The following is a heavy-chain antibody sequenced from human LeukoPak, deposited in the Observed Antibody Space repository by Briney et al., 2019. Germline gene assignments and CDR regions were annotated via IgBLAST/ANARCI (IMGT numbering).Heavy chain of an antibody. CDR1: GITFRSYG. J-gene: IGHJ4*02. CDR2: IWYDGSNK. Sequence: GGSLRLSCAASGITFRSYGMHWVRQAPGKGLEWVAVIWYDGSNKYYADTVKGRFTISRDNSKNTLYLQMNSLRAEDTAVYYCARDRIAAAGTIDYWGQGTLVTVSS. CDR3: ARDRIAAAGTIDY. D-gene: IGHD6-13*01. V-gene: IGHV3-33*01.